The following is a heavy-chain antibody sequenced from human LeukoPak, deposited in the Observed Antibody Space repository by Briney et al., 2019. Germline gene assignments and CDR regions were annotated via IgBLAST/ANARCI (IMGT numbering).Heavy chain of an antibody. Sequence: PSETLSLTCTVSGGSISSYYWSWIRQPPGKGLEWIGYIYYSGGTNYNPSLKSRVTISVDTSKNQFSLKLSSVTAADTAVYYCARLNKTPTVYYYDSSGEIDYWGQGTLVTVSS. D-gene: IGHD3-22*01. J-gene: IGHJ4*02. CDR1: GGSISSYY. V-gene: IGHV4-59*08. CDR3: ARLNKTPTVYYYDSSGEIDY. CDR2: IYYSGGT.